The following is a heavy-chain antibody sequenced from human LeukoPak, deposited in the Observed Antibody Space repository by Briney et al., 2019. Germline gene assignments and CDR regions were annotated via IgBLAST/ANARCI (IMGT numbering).Heavy chain of an antibody. CDR3: AKGLSTSYYSDLDY. D-gene: IGHD2-2*01. Sequence: GGSLRLSCAASGFTFSNYAMTWVRQAPGKGLEWVSGISGSGGNPYYADSVKGRFTISRDNSKNTVYLQMNSLRADDTAVYYCAKGLSTSYYSDLDYWGQGTLVTVSS. J-gene: IGHJ4*02. CDR1: GFTFSNYA. V-gene: IGHV3-23*01. CDR2: ISGSGGNP.